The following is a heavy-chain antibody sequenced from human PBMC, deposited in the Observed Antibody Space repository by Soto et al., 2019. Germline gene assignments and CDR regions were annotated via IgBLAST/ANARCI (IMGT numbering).Heavy chain of an antibody. V-gene: IGHV1-69*01. CDR2: IIPMFGTP. Sequence: QVQLVQSGAEVKKPGSSVKVSCKASGDAFTNYIFDWLRQAPGQGLEWMGGIIPMFGTPKYAQTFQDRVTISADVSTSPAYLELASLRFDDTAVYYCARGRDQPPVGLYFDSWGEGTRVTVSS. D-gene: IGHD1-26*01. CDR1: GDAFTNYI. J-gene: IGHJ4*02. CDR3: ARGRDQPPVGLYFDS.